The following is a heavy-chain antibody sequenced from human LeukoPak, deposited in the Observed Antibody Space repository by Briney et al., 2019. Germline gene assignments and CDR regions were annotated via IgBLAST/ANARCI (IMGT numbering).Heavy chain of an antibody. D-gene: IGHD2-15*01. V-gene: IGHV3-74*01. Sequence: PGGSLRLSCAASGFTFSSYWMHWVRQAPGKGLVWVSRINSDGSSTSYADTVKGRFTISRDNAKNTLYLQMNSLRAEDTAVYYCAKGPTSYCSGGSCAHMYNWFDPWGQGTLVTVSS. CDR1: GFTFSSYW. CDR2: INSDGSST. CDR3: AKGPTSYCSGGSCAHMYNWFDP. J-gene: IGHJ5*02.